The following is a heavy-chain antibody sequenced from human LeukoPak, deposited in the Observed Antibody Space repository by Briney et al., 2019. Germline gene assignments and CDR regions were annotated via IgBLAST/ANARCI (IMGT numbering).Heavy chain of an antibody. Sequence: GESLKISCKGSGYSFTSYWIGWVRQMPGNGLEWMGIIYPGDSDTRYSPSFQGQVTISADKSISTAYLQWSSLKASDTAMYYCASQYCSGGSCYLKGAFDIWGQGTMVTVSS. J-gene: IGHJ3*02. V-gene: IGHV5-51*01. D-gene: IGHD2-15*01. CDR3: ASQYCSGGSCYLKGAFDI. CDR2: IYPGDSDT. CDR1: GYSFTSYW.